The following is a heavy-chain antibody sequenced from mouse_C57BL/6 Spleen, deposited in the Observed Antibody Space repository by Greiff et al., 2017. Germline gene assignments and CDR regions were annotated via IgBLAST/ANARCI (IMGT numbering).Heavy chain of an antibody. CDR2: LSPGSGST. J-gene: IGHJ2*01. D-gene: IGHD2-4*01. CDR3: ARGDYDGGAILDY. CDR1: GYTFTSYW. V-gene: IGHV1-55*01. Sequence: QVPLQQSGAELVKPGASVKLSCKASGYTFTSYWITWVKQRPGQGLEWIGDLSPGSGSTNYKEKFKSKATLSVDTSSSTAYMQLSSLTSEDSAVYYCARGDYDGGAILDYWGQGTTLTVSS.